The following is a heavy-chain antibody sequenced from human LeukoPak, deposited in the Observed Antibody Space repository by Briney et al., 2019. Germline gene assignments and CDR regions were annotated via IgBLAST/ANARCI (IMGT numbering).Heavy chain of an antibody. CDR1: GYTFTGYY. J-gene: IGHJ6*03. D-gene: IGHD4-17*01. CDR2: INPNSGGT. CDR3: ARSSGTVTTSLYYYYYYMDV. V-gene: IGHV1-2*02. Sequence: ASVKVSCKASGYTFTGYYMHWVRQAPGQGLEWMGWINPNSGGTNYAQKFQGRVTMTRDTSISTAYMELSRLRSDDTAVYYCARSSGTVTTSLYYYYYYMDVWGKGTTVTISS.